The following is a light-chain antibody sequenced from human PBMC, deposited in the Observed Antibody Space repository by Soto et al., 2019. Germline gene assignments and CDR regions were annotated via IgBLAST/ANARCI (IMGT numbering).Light chain of an antibody. J-gene: IGKJ3*01. V-gene: IGKV3-20*01. CDR3: QQYGSSLFS. CDR2: DAS. Sequence: EIVLTQSPGTLSLSPGERSTLSCISSQSVSNNYLAWYQQKPGQAPRLLIYDASNRATGIPARFSGSGSGTDFTLTISRLEPEDFAVYYCQQYGSSLFSFGPGTKVDIK. CDR1: QSVSNNY.